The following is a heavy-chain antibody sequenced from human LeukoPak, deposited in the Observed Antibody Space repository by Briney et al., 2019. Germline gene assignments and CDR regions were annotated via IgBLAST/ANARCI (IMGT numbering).Heavy chain of an antibody. CDR1: GGSFSGYY. J-gene: IGHJ6*02. CDR3: AGATVGYYPLDV. D-gene: IGHD4-23*01. V-gene: IGHV4-59*10. Sequence: TETLSLTCAVYGGSFSGYYWSWIRQPAGKGLEWIGRIYTNGSTNYNPSLKSRVTMSLDTSKNRFSLNLSSVTAADTAVYYCAGATVGYYPLDVWGQGTTVTVTS. CDR2: IYTNGST.